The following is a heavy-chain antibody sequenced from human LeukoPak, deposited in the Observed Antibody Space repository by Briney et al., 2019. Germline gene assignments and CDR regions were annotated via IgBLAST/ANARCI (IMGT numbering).Heavy chain of an antibody. CDR3: ASVVGGYYPPVEAFDI. Sequence: GGSLRLSSAASGSIFSSCWMHWVRQAPGKGLVWVSRINSDGSSTSYADSVKGRFTISRDNAKNTLYLQMNSLRAEDTAVYYCASVVGGYYPPVEAFDIWGQGTMVTVSS. D-gene: IGHD3-3*01. CDR1: GSIFSSCW. J-gene: IGHJ3*02. CDR2: INSDGSST. V-gene: IGHV3-74*01.